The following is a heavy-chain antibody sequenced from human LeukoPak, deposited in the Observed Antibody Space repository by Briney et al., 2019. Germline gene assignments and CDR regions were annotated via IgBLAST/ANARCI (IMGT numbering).Heavy chain of an antibody. D-gene: IGHD3-10*01. J-gene: IGHJ3*02. V-gene: IGHV4-39*01. CDR1: GASISSYY. Sequence: SETLSLTCTVSGASISSYYWGWIRQPPGRGLEWIGSIYYSGSTYYNPSLKSRVTISVDTSKNQFSLKLSSVTAADTAVYYCARHSSGSGIEAFDIWGQGTMVTVSS. CDR3: ARHSSGSGIEAFDI. CDR2: IYYSGST.